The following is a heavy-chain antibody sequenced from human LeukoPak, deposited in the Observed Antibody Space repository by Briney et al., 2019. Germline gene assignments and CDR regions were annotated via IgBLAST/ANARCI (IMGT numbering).Heavy chain of an antibody. D-gene: IGHD2-2*01. CDR2: ISGSGGST. CDR3: ATDRAACSGTSCYHAFHI. CDR1: GFTFSSYA. J-gene: IGHJ3*02. V-gene: IGHV3-23*01. Sequence: GGSLRLSCAASGFTFSSYAMSWVRQAPGKGLEWVSAISGSGGSTYYADSVKGRFTISRDNSKNTLYLQMDSLRAEDTAVYYCATDRAACSGTSCYHAFHIWGQGTMVTVSS.